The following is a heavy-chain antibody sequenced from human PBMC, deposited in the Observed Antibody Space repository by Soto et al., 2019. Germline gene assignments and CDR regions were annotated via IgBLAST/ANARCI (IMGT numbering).Heavy chain of an antibody. D-gene: IGHD3-10*01. CDR1: GGSISSYY. J-gene: IGHJ6*03. V-gene: IGHV4-59*01. Sequence: SETLSLTCTVSGGSISSYYWSWIRQPPGKGLEWIGYIYYSGSPNYNPSLKSRVTIPVDTSKNQFSLKLSSVTAADTAVYYCARDGSGSSPLYYYYYYMDVWGKGTTVTVSS. CDR3: ARDGSGSSPLYYYYYYMDV. CDR2: IYYSGSP.